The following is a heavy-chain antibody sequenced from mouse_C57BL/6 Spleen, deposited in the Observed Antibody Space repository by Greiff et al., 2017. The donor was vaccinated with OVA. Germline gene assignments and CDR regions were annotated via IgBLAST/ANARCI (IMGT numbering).Heavy chain of an antibody. CDR3: ARGLRRGYAMDY. CDR2: ISSGSSTI. CDR1: GFTFSDYG. D-gene: IGHD2-4*01. Sequence: EVKLMESGGGLVKPGGSLKLSCAASGFTFSDYGMHWVRQAPEKGLEWVAYISSGSSTIYYADTVKGRFTISRDNAKNTLFLQMTSLRSEDTAMXYCARGLRRGYAMDYWGQGTSVTVSS. V-gene: IGHV5-17*01. J-gene: IGHJ4*01.